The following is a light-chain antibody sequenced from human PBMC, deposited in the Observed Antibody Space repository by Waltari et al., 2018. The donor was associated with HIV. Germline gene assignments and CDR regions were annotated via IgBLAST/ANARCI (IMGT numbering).Light chain of an antibody. CDR2: GNK. Sequence: QSMLTQPPSVSGAPGQRVTISCTGSSSTIGADYDVHWYQQIPGTAPKLLISGNKNRPSGVPDRFSASKSGTSASLTISGLQAEDEADYYCSSYAGRITWMFGGGTKLTVL. CDR3: SSYAGRITWM. V-gene: IGLV1-40*01. CDR1: SSTIGADYD. J-gene: IGLJ3*02.